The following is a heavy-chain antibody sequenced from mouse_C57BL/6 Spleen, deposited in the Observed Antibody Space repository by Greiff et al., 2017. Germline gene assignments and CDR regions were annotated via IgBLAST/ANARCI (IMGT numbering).Heavy chain of an antibody. Sequence: EVQLQQSGPELVKPGASVKIPCKASGYTFTDYNMDWVKQSHGKSLEWIGDINPNNGGTIYNQKFKGKATLTVDKSSSTAYMELRSLTSEDTAVYYCARERDDYDRGLYAMDYWGQGTSVTVSS. V-gene: IGHV1-18*01. J-gene: IGHJ4*01. CDR2: INPNNGGT. D-gene: IGHD2-4*01. CDR1: GYTFTDYN. CDR3: ARERDDYDRGLYAMDY.